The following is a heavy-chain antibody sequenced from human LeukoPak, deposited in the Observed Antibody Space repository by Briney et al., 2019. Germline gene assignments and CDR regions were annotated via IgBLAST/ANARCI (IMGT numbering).Heavy chain of an antibody. J-gene: IGHJ5*02. CDR1: GGSISSGDYY. V-gene: IGHV4-30-4*01. CDR2: IYYSGST. Sequence: TSETLSLTCTVSGGSISSGDYYWSWIRQPPGKGLEWIGYIYYSGSTYYNPSLKSRVTISVDTSKNQFSLKLSSVTAADTAVYYCAREVAYCGGDCRNWFDPWGQGTLVTVSS. CDR3: AREVAYCGGDCRNWFDP. D-gene: IGHD2-21*02.